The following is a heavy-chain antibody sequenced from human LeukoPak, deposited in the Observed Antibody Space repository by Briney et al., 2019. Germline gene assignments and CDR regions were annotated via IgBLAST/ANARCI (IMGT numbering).Heavy chain of an antibody. D-gene: IGHD2-15*01. CDR1: GYTFTSYY. J-gene: IGHJ4*02. V-gene: IGHV1-46*01. CDR2: INPSGGST. CDR3: ASKRGYCSGGSCYGEGLLDY. Sequence: ASVKVSCKASGYTFTSYYMHWVRQAPGQGLEWMGIINPSGGSTSYAQKFQGRVTMTRDTSTSTVYMELSSLRSEDTAVYYCASKRGYCSGGSCYGEGLLDYWGQGTLVTVSS.